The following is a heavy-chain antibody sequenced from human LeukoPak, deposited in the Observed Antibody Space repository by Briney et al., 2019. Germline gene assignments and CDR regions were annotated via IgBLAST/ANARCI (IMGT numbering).Heavy chain of an antibody. J-gene: IGHJ4*02. CDR3: ARGREYDFWSGALDY. D-gene: IGHD3-3*01. V-gene: IGHV4-61*02. Sequence: SETLSLTCTVSGGSISSGSYYWSWIRQPAGKGLEWIGRIYTSGSTYYNPSLKSRVTISVDTSKNQFSLKLSSVTAADTAVYYCARGREYDFWSGALDYWGQGTLVTVSS. CDR2: IYTSGST. CDR1: GGSISSGSYY.